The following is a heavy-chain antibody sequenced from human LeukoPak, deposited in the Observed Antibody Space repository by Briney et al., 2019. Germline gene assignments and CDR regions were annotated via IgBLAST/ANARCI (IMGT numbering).Heavy chain of an antibody. J-gene: IGHJ6*02. CDR3: ARRGSRSSGVSYGLDV. CDR1: GYSFTNYW. CDR2: IYPGDSET. V-gene: IGHV5-51*01. Sequence: GGSLRLSCKGSGYSFTNYWIGWVRQMPGKGLEWMGFIYPGDSETRYSPSFQGQVTISADKSISTAYVQWTSLKASDTAMYYCARRGSRSSGVSYGLDVWGQGTTVTVSS. D-gene: IGHD6-6*01.